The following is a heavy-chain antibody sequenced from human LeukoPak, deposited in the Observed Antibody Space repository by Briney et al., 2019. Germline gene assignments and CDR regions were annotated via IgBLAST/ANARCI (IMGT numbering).Heavy chain of an antibody. CDR2: ISAYNGNT. J-gene: IGHJ4*02. Sequence: GAAVKVSCKASGYTFASYGISWVRQAPGQGLEWMGWISAYNGNTNYAQKLQGRVTMTKATSTSKAYMELRSLRADDTAVYYCARVRVFVDTAIVSPVQYFDYWGQGTLVTVSS. D-gene: IGHD5-18*01. CDR1: GYTFASYG. V-gene: IGHV1-18*01. CDR3: ARVRVFVDTAIVSPVQYFDY.